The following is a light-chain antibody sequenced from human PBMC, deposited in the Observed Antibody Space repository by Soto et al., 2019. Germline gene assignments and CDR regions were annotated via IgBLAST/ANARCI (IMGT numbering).Light chain of an antibody. J-gene: IGKJ1*01. Sequence: PGTLSLSPGERATLSCRASQSVTNSFLAWYQQKPGQAPRLLIYGASRRATGVPDRFTGSGSGTDFTLTISRLEPEDFAVYYCQQYVSSPWAFGQGTKVDIK. CDR2: GAS. CDR3: QQYVSSPWA. V-gene: IGKV3-20*01. CDR1: QSVTNSF.